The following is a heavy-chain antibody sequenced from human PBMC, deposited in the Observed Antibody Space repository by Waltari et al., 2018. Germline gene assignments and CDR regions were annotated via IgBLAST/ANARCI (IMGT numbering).Heavy chain of an antibody. J-gene: IGHJ6*04. CDR3: ARDPSAPGGDV. Sequence: EVQVVETGGGLIQPGGSLRLSCAASGFIVSNNYMNWVRQAPGKGLEWGSITYNSGDTYYAACVDGRFTISRDNSKNTLYLQMNSLRAEDTAVYYCARDPSAPGGDVWGKGTTVTVSS. D-gene: IGHD3-10*01. CDR1: GFIVSNNY. CDR2: TYNSGDT. V-gene: IGHV3-53*02.